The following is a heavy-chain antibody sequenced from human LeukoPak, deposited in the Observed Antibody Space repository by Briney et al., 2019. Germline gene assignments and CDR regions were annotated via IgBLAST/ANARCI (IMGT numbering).Heavy chain of an antibody. CDR2: ISDSGGRT. CDR3: ARDRGFGQADV. Sequence: QPGGSLRLSCAVSGITLSNYGMSWVRQAPGKGLEWVAGISDSGGRTTYADSVRGRFTISRDNPKNTLYLQMNSLRAEDTAVYYCARDRGFGQADVWGKGTTVTVSS. V-gene: IGHV3-23*01. D-gene: IGHD3-10*01. CDR1: GITLSNYG. J-gene: IGHJ6*04.